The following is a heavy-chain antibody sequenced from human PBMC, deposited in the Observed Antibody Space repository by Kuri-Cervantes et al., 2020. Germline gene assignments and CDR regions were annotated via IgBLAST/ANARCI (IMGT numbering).Heavy chain of an antibody. CDR1: GYTLTELS. CDR3: ARSEQQLSWFDP. CDR2: FDPEDGET. V-gene: IGHV1-24*01. J-gene: IGHJ5*02. D-gene: IGHD6-13*01. Sequence: ASVKVSCKVSGYTLTELSMHWVRQAPGKGLEWMGGFDPEDGETIYAQKFQGRVTMTTDTSTSTAYMELRSLRSDDTAVYYCARSEQQLSWFDPWGQGTLVTVSS.